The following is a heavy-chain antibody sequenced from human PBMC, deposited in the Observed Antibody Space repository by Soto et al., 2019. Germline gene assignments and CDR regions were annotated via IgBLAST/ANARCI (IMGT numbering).Heavy chain of an antibody. Sequence: QVQLVQSGAEVKKPGSSVKVSCTASGGTFNFYSISWVRQAPGQGLEWVGRVIPMVGMSEYAQKFQGRVTITADKSTSTAYMNLRSLRSEDTAVYYCATNYGSVSAHFDYWGQGTLSPSRQ. CDR2: VIPMVGMS. CDR3: ATNYGSVSAHFDY. CDR1: GGTFNFYS. D-gene: IGHD3-10*01. J-gene: IGHJ4*02. V-gene: IGHV1-69*02.